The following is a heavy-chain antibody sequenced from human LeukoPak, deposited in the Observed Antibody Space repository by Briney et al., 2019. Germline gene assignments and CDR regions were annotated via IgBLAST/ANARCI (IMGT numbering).Heavy chain of an antibody. CDR3: ARRCYDSSGFDY. J-gene: IGHJ4*02. D-gene: IGHD3-22*01. Sequence: GGSLRLSCAASGFTFSSYALNWVRQAPGKGLEWVSGISGSGGSTYYADFVKGRFTISRDNSKKTMYLQMNSLRAEDTAVYYCARRCYDSSGFDYWGQGTLVTVSS. V-gene: IGHV3-23*01. CDR1: GFTFSSYA. CDR2: ISGSGGST.